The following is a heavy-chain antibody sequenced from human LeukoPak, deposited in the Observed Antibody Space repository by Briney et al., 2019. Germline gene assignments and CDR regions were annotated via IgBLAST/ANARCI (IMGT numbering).Heavy chain of an antibody. J-gene: IGHJ4*02. CDR3: AREGLDY. CDR2: MNPNSGNS. V-gene: IGHV1-8*01. Sequence: ASVKVSCKASGYTLTNYDINWVRQATGQGLEWMGYMNPNSGNSAYTQKFQGRVTITTDASISTAYMELSGLRSEDTALYYCAREGLDYWGQGTLVTVSS. CDR1: GYTLTNYD.